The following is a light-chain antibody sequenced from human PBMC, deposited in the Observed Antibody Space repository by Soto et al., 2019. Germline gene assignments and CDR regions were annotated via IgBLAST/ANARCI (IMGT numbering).Light chain of an antibody. CDR3: SSYTSRTSHYV. Sequence: QSALTQPPSVSGAPGQRVTISCTGSSSSVGAGYDVHWYQHLPGTAPKLLIFSNTNRPSGVPDRFSGSKSGTSVSLAIAGLQAEDEGDYYCSSYTSRTSHYVFGTGTKVTVL. CDR2: SNT. J-gene: IGLJ1*01. V-gene: IGLV1-40*01. CDR1: SSSVGAGYD.